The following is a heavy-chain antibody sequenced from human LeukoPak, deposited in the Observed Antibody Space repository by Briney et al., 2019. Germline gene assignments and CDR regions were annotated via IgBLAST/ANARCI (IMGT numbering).Heavy chain of an antibody. CDR1: GYTFTSYG. Sequence: ASVKVSCKASGYTFTSYGVSWVRQAPGQGLEWMGWISAYNGNTNYGQNLQGRVTMTTVTSTNTAYMELRSLRSDDTAVYYCARGVAVGTAYYFDCWGQGTLVTVSS. CDR2: ISAYNGNT. J-gene: IGHJ4*02. CDR3: ARGVAVGTAYYFDC. D-gene: IGHD4-23*01. V-gene: IGHV1-18*01.